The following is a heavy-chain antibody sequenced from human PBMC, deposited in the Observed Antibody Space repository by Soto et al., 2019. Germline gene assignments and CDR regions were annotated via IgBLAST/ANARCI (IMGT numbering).Heavy chain of an antibody. CDR2: ISGSGGGT. CDR1: GFTFSGYA. D-gene: IGHD3-10*01. Sequence: EVQLLESGGGLVQPGGSLRLSCVGSGFTFSGYAMTLVRQAPGRGLEWVSLISGSGGGTFYADSVKGRFTIFRDNSKNTLHLQMNSLRAEDVAIYYCAKASAYGSGSLDNWGQGALVTVSS. V-gene: IGHV3-23*01. CDR3: AKASAYGSGSLDN. J-gene: IGHJ4*02.